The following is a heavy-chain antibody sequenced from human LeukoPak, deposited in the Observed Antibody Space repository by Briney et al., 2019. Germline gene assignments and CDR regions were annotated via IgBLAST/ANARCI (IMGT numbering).Heavy chain of an antibody. CDR3: ASGTRYYYDTTGYYYFTL. CDR2: IYYSGIT. CDR1: GGSISSGSYY. V-gene: IGHV4-61*01. D-gene: IGHD3-22*01. J-gene: IGHJ4*02. Sequence: SETLSLTCTVSGGSISSGSYYWSWIRQSPGKGLEWIGYIYYSGITNYNPSLKSRVTISVDTSKNQFSLNLNFVTAADTAVYYCASGTRYYYDTTGYYYFTLWGRGALVTVSS.